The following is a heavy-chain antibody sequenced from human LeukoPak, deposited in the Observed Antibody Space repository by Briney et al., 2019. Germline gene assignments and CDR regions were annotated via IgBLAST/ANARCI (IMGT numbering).Heavy chain of an antibody. V-gene: IGHV3-15*01. CDR1: GFTFSNAW. CDR3: TTRLYGSGSYFDFDY. Sequence: GGSLRLSCAASGFTFSNAWMSWVRQAPGKGLEWVGRIKTKSDGETTDYAAPVKGRFSVSRDDSKNTLYLQMNSLKTEDTAVYYCTTRLYGSGSYFDFDYWGQGTLGTVSS. CDR2: IKTKSDGETT. J-gene: IGHJ4*02. D-gene: IGHD3-10*01.